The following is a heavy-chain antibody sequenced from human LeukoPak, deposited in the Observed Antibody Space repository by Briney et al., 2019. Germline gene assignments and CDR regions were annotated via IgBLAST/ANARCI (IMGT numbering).Heavy chain of an antibody. V-gene: IGHV3-7*01. Sequence: GGSLRLSCADSGFTFRNYWMNWVRQAPGKGLEWVANIKQDGSEQDYVDSVKGRFTISRDNAKTSLYLQMTSLRAGDTAVYYCARGTIFGVVISDFSFDFWGQGTLVTVSS. CDR1: GFTFRNYW. CDR2: IKQDGSEQ. CDR3: ARGTIFGVVISDFSFDF. D-gene: IGHD3-3*01. J-gene: IGHJ4*02.